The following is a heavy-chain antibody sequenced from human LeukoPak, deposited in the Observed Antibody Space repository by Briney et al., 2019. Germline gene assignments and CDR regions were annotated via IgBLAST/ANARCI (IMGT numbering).Heavy chain of an antibody. Sequence: GESLKISCKGSGYSFTYCWIAWVRQMPGKGLEWMGIIYPGDSDTRYSPSFQGQVTISVDKSVSAAYLQWSSLKASDTAMYYCASPPTRECSSISCPLSYWGQGTLVTVSS. CDR1: GYSFTYCW. J-gene: IGHJ4*02. CDR2: IYPGDSDT. CDR3: ASPPTRECSSISCPLSY. V-gene: IGHV5-51*01. D-gene: IGHD2-2*01.